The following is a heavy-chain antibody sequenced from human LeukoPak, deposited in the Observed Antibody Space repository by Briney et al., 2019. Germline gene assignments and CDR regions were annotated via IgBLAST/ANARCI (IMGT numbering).Heavy chain of an antibody. Sequence: PGGSLRLSCAASGFTFSSYAMSWVRQAPGKGLEWVSAISGSGGSTYYADSVKGRFTISRDNSKNTLYLQMNSLRAEDTAVYYCARDSKLLWFGESGMDVWGQGTTVTVSS. CDR1: GFTFSSYA. CDR2: ISGSGGST. V-gene: IGHV3-23*01. D-gene: IGHD3-10*01. J-gene: IGHJ6*02. CDR3: ARDSKLLWFGESGMDV.